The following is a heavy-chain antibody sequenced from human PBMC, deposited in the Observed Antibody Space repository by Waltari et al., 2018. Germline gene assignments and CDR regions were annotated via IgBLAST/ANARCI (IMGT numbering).Heavy chain of an antibody. D-gene: IGHD3-22*01. CDR1: GFIFSSYN. CDR3: AKGFDRASFDY. Sequence: EVQLLESGGGLVQPGGSLRLCGAAAGFIFSSYNTNGVRQAPGKGLEWVSVFHGGGDTGYADSVKGRFTISRDNSTNMLYLQMNSLRPEDTAVYYCAKGFDRASFDYWGQGTTVTVSS. V-gene: IGHV3-23*03. J-gene: IGHJ4*03. CDR2: FHGGGDT.